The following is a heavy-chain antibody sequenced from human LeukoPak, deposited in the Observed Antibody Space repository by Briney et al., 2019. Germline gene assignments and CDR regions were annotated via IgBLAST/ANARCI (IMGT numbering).Heavy chain of an antibody. Sequence: GGSLRLSCAASGFTFSTYGMHWVRQAPGKGLEWVAVVSYDESSIYYADSVKGRFTISRDNSKNTLYLQMNSLRSEDTAVYYCNAGGYSYDYWGQGTLVTVSS. CDR3: NAGGYSYDY. D-gene: IGHD5-18*01. CDR1: GFTFSTYG. J-gene: IGHJ4*02. CDR2: VSYDESSI. V-gene: IGHV3-30*03.